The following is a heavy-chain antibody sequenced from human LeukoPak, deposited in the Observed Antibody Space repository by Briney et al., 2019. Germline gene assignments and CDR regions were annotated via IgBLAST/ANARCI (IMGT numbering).Heavy chain of an antibody. V-gene: IGHV4-39*07. J-gene: IGHJ4*02. CDR3: ARDLYGEVDY. Sequence: SETLSLTCTVSGVSISSSNSYWGWIRQPPGKGLEWIGSIYYSGSTYYNPSLKSRVTISVDTSKNQFSLKLSSVTAADTAVYYCARDLYGEVDYWGQGTLVTVSS. CDR2: IYYSGST. CDR1: GVSISSSNSY. D-gene: IGHD4-17*01.